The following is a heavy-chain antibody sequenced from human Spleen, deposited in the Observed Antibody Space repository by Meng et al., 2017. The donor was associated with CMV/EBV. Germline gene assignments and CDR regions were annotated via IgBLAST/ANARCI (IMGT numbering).Heavy chain of an antibody. CDR1: GFTFSSYA. Sequence: GESLKISCAASGFTFSSYAVSWVRQAPGKGLEWVSPISGSGGSTYYADSVKGRFTISRDNSKNTLYLQMNSLRAEDTAVYYCAKAPWLPAYYDSSGYYPYPKYWGQGTLVTVSS. V-gene: IGHV3-23*01. J-gene: IGHJ4*02. CDR2: ISGSGGST. CDR3: AKAPWLPAYYDSSGYYPYPKY. D-gene: IGHD3-22*01.